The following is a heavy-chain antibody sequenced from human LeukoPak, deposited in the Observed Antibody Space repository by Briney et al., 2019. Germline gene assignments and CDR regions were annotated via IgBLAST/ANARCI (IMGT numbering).Heavy chain of an antibody. J-gene: IGHJ5*02. Sequence: GGSLRLSCAASGFTFSTYVMHWVRQAPGKELEWVALIWYDESNEYYADSVKGRFTVSRDNSRSMMYLQMNSLRAEDTVVYYCARSPEPFDYGPYNWFDPWGQGTRVTVSS. V-gene: IGHV3-33*01. CDR2: IWYDESNE. D-gene: IGHD4-17*01. CDR1: GFTFSTYV. CDR3: ARSPEPFDYGPYNWFDP.